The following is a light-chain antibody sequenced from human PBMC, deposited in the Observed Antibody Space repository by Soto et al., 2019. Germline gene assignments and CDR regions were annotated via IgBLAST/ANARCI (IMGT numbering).Light chain of an antibody. CDR1: QRVSHNY. CDR2: DAS. CDR3: QQRSNWPLT. Sequence: EIVLTQSPGTLSLSPGERATLSCRASQRVSHNYLAWYQPKPGQAPRLLIYDASNRATGIPARFSGSGSGTDFTLTISSLEPEDFAVYYCQQRSNWPLTFGQGTRLEI. J-gene: IGKJ5*01. V-gene: IGKV3-11*01.